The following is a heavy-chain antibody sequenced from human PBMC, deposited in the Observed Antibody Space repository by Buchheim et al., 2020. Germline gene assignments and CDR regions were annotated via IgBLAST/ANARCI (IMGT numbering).Heavy chain of an antibody. CDR2: INHSGST. V-gene: IGHV4-34*01. CDR3: ARGPNSSGWYQGTNDY. J-gene: IGHJ4*02. D-gene: IGHD6-19*01. Sequence: QVQLQQWGAGLLKPSETLSLTCAVYGGSFSGYYWSWIRQPPGKGLEWIGEINHSGSTNYNPSLKSRVTISVDTSKNQFSLKLSAVTAADTAVYYCARGPNSSGWYQGTNDYWGQRTL. CDR1: GGSFSGYY.